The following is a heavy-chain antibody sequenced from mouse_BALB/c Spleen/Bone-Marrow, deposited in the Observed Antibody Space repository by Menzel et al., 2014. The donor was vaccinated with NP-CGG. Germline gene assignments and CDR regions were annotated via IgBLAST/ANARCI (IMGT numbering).Heavy chain of an antibody. V-gene: IGHV2-5*01. D-gene: IGHD2-2*01. CDR2: IWRGGST. J-gene: IGHJ4*01. CDR1: GFSLTSCG. CDR3: AKVGYDVGYYAMDY. Sequence: VQLQQSGPGLVQPSQSLSIPCTVSGFSLTSCGVHWVRQSPGKGLEWLGVIWRGGSTDYNAAFMSRLSITKDNSKSQVFFKMNSLQADDTAIYYCAKVGYDVGYYAMDYWGQGTSVTVSS.